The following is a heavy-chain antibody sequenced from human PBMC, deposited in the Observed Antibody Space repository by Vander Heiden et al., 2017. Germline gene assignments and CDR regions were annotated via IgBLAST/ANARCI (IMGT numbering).Heavy chain of an antibody. CDR3: TTRYCSGGSCSH. V-gene: IGHV3-15*01. Sequence: EVQLVESGGGLVKPGGSLRLSCAALGFTFSNAWMGWVRQAPGKGLEWVGRIKSKTDGGTTDYAAPVKGRFTISRDDSKNTLYLQMNSLKTEDTAVYYCTTRYCSGGSCSHWGQGTLVTVSS. J-gene: IGHJ4*02. CDR1: GFTFSNAW. CDR2: IKSKTDGGTT. D-gene: IGHD2-15*01.